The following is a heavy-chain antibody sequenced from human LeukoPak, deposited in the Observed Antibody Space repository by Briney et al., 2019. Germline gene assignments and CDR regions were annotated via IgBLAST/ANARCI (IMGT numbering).Heavy chain of an antibody. V-gene: IGHV4-39*01. Sequence: PSETLSLTCTVSGGSISSSSYYWGWIRQPPGKGLEWIGSIYYSEITYYNPSLKSRVTISVDTSKNQFSLKLSSVTAADTAVYYCARHRRTRYDYIWGSYNYPYYFDYWGQGTLVTVSS. D-gene: IGHD3-16*01. J-gene: IGHJ4*02. CDR3: ARHRRTRYDYIWGSYNYPYYFDY. CDR2: IYYSEIT. CDR1: GGSISSSSYY.